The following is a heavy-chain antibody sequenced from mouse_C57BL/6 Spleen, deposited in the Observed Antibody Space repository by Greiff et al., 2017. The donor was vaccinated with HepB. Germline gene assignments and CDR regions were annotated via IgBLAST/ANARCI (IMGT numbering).Heavy chain of an antibody. J-gene: IGHJ3*01. D-gene: IGHD1-1*01. Sequence: VQLQQSDAELVKPGASVKISCKVSGYTFTDHTIHWMKQRPEQGLEWIGYIYPRDGSTKYNEKFKGKATLTADKSSSTAYMQLNSLISEDSAVYFCARPYYYGSSWFAYWGQGTLVTVSA. CDR1: GYTFTDHT. CDR3: ARPYYYGSSWFAY. V-gene: IGHV1-78*01. CDR2: IYPRDGST.